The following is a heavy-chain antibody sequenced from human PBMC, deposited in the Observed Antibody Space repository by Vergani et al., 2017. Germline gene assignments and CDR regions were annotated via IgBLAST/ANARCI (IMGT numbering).Heavy chain of an antibody. Sequence: QVQLQESGPGLVKPSQTLSLTCTVSGGSISSGGYYWSWLRQHPGKGLEWIGYIYYSGSTYYNPSLKSRVTISVDTSKNQFSLKLSSVTAADTAVYYCAREDSIAARPGPDYWGQGTLVTVSS. CDR1: GGSISSGGYY. D-gene: IGHD6-6*01. CDR3: AREDSIAARPGPDY. J-gene: IGHJ4*02. V-gene: IGHV4-31*03. CDR2: IYYSGST.